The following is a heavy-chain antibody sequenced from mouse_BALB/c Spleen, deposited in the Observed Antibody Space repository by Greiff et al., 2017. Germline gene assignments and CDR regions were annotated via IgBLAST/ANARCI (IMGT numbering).Heavy chain of an antibody. Sequence: QVHVKQSGAELVRPGTSVKVSCKASGYAFTNYLIEWVKQRPGQGLEWIGVINPGSGGTNYNEKFKGKATLTADKSSSTAYMQLSSLTSDDSAVYFCARYDYYGSSPDYWGQGTTLTVSS. CDR2: INPGSGGT. CDR1: GYAFTNYL. V-gene: IGHV1-54*01. CDR3: ARYDYYGSSPDY. J-gene: IGHJ2*01. D-gene: IGHD1-1*01.